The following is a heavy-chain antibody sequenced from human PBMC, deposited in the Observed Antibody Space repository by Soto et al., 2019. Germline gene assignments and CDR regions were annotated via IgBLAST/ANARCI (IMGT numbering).Heavy chain of an antibody. CDR2: IYYSGST. J-gene: IGHJ6*03. Sequence: SETLSLTCTVSGGSISSSSYYWGWIRQPPGKGLEWIGSIYYSGSTYYNPSLKSRVTISVDTSKNQFSLKLSSVTAADTAVYYCARLSYCSSTSCYGALWYYYYYMDVWGKGTTVTVSS. CDR3: ARLSYCSSTSCYGALWYYYYYMDV. V-gene: IGHV4-39*01. D-gene: IGHD2-2*01. CDR1: GGSISSSSYY.